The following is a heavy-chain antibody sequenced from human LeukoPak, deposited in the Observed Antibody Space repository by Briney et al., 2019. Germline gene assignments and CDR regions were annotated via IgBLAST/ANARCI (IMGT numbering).Heavy chain of an antibody. CDR1: GGSISSYY. J-gene: IGHJ5*02. D-gene: IGHD6-13*01. V-gene: IGHV4-59*01. Sequence: PSETLSLTCTVSGGSISSYYWSWIRQPPGKGLEWIGYIYYSGSTNYNPSLKGRVTISVDTSKNQFSLKLSSVTAADTAVYYCARNTWQQLGKFDPWGQGTLATVSS. CDR2: IYYSGST. CDR3: ARNTWQQLGKFDP.